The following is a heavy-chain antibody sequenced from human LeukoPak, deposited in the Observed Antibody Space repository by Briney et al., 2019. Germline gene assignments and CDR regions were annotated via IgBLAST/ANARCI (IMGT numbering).Heavy chain of an antibody. CDR3: AKVRLGGYDFWSGYPGLADY. CDR1: GFTFSSYA. D-gene: IGHD3-3*01. V-gene: IGHV3-23*01. J-gene: IGHJ4*02. CDR2: ISGSGGST. Sequence: GGSLRLSCAASGFTFSSYAMSWVRQAPGKGLEWVSAISGSGGSTYYADSVKGRFTISRDNSKNTLYLQMNNLRAEDTAVYYCAKVRLGGYDFWSGYPGLADYWGQGTLVTVSS.